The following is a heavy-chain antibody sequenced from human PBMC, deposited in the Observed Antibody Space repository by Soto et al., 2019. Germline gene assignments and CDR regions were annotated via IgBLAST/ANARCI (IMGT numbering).Heavy chain of an antibody. CDR3: AKDTGADY. Sequence: QVQLVESGGGVVQPGRSLRLSCAASGFTFSSYGMYWVRQAPGEGLEWVARISYDGSDQFYGDSVKGRFTISRDNSKNTLYLQMNSLRSEDTAVYYCAKDTGADYWGQGTVVTVSA. V-gene: IGHV3-30*18. D-gene: IGHD3-10*01. J-gene: IGHJ4*02. CDR1: GFTFSSYG. CDR2: ISYDGSDQ.